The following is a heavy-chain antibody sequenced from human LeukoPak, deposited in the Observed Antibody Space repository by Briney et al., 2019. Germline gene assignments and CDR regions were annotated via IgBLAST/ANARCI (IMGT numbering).Heavy chain of an antibody. Sequence: SETLSLTCTVSGGSISSSGYYWGWIRQPPGKGLEWIGSIYYSGSTYYNPSLKSRVTISVDTSKNQFSLKLSSVTAADTAVYYCARPYDFWSGYLYYWGQGTLVTVSS. CDR3: ARPYDFWSGYLYY. CDR1: GGSISSSGYY. CDR2: IYYSGST. D-gene: IGHD3-3*01. V-gene: IGHV4-39*01. J-gene: IGHJ4*02.